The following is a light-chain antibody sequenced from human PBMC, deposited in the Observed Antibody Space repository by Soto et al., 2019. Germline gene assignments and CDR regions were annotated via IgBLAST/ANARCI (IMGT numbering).Light chain of an antibody. Sequence: IHMTQSPSSLSASVGDRVTITCRASQSVSSYLNWYQQKPGKAPKLLIHATSTLQSGVPPRFSGSGSGTDFTLTISSLQPEDFATYYCQQSYLTLRTFGQGTKVDIK. J-gene: IGKJ1*01. CDR3: QQSYLTLRT. CDR1: QSVSSY. V-gene: IGKV1-39*01. CDR2: ATS.